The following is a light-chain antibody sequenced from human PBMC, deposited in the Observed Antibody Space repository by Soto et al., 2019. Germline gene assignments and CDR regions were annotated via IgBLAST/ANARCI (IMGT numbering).Light chain of an antibody. Sequence: EIVLTQSPGTLSLSPGERATLSCRATQSVRSSYLAWYQHKPGQAPRLLIYGASSRATGIPDRFSGSGSGTDFTLTISRLEPEDFAVYFCQQYDNSPGRFGPGTKVDIK. CDR1: QSVRSSY. CDR2: GAS. J-gene: IGKJ3*01. CDR3: QQYDNSPGR. V-gene: IGKV3-20*01.